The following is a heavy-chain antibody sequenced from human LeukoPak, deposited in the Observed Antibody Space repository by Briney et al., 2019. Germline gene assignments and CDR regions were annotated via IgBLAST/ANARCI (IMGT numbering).Heavy chain of an antibody. Sequence: SETLSLTCTVSSVSISSTSICWGCIRQPPGKRLEWIGRIYYSGTTYYNPSINRRPTISVDTSKTQFSLKLTSVTAADTAVYYWATPAGPVGDYDYRGQGTLVSVSS. CDR1: SVSISSTSIC. CDR2: IYYSGTT. V-gene: IGHV4-39*01. D-gene: IGHD4-17*01. J-gene: IGHJ4*02. CDR3: ATPAGPVGDYDY.